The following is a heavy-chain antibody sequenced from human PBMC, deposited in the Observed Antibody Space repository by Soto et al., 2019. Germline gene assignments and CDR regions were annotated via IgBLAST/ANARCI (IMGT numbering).Heavy chain of an antibody. CDR1: GYTFTSYD. D-gene: IGHD3-9*01. J-gene: IGHJ5*02. CDR2: MNPNSGNT. Sequence: QVQLVQSGAEVKKPGASVKVSCKASGYTFTSYDINWVRQATGQGLEWMGWMNPNSGNTGYAQKFQGRVTMTRNTSISTAYMELSSLRSEDTAVYYCARNRGRYFDWLLWGNWFDPWGQGTLVTVSS. V-gene: IGHV1-8*01. CDR3: ARNRGRYFDWLLWGNWFDP.